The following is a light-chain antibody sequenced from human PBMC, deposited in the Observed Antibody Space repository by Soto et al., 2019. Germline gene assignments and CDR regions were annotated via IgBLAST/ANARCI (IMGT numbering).Light chain of an antibody. J-gene: IGKJ1*01. CDR2: KAS. Sequence: GDRVTITCRASQSIGSWLAWYQQKPGKAPNLLIYKASSLESGVPSRFSGSGSGTEFTVTISSLQPEGFATYYCQQFNSYPWTFGQGTKVDIK. CDR3: QQFNSYPWT. V-gene: IGKV1-5*03. CDR1: QSIGSW.